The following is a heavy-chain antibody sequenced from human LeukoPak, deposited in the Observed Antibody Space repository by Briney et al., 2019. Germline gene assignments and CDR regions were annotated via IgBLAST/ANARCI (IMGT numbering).Heavy chain of an antibody. J-gene: IGHJ4*02. V-gene: IGHV3-66*01. CDR3: ARDREDFVVLPGAKRKTWYFDY. D-gene: IGHD2-2*01. Sequence: GGSLRLSCAASGFTVSSYYVTWVRQAPGEGLEWGSVIYSGDSTDYADSVTGRFIISRDNSKNTLYLQMNSLRVEDTAVYYCARDREDFVVLPGAKRKTWYFDYWGQGTLVTVSS. CDR2: IYSGDST. CDR1: GFTVSSYY.